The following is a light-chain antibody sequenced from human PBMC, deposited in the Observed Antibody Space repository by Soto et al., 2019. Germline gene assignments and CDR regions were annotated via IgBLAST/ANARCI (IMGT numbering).Light chain of an antibody. CDR2: DAS. J-gene: IGKJ1*01. Sequence: EIAMTQSPATLSVSPGERATLSCRASQSVSSKLAWYQQKPGQAPRLLIYDASTRATGIPARFSGSGSGTEFTLTISRLEPEDFAVYYCQQYGSSPGTFGQGTKVDIK. CDR1: QSVSSK. CDR3: QQYGSSPGT. V-gene: IGKV3-15*01.